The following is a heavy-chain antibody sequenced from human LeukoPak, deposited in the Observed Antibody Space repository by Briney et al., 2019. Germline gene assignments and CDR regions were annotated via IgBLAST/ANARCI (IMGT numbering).Heavy chain of an antibody. CDR3: ARDSQEFFQH. CDR2: ISGDGGST. V-gene: IGHV3-43*02. CDR1: GFTFDNYA. J-gene: IGHJ1*01. Sequence: PSGGSLILSCAASGFTFDNYAIHWVRQAPGKGLEWVSLISGDGGSTYYADSMKGRFTISRDNSKNSLYLQMNSLRTEDTALYYCARDSQEFFQHWGQGTLVTVSS.